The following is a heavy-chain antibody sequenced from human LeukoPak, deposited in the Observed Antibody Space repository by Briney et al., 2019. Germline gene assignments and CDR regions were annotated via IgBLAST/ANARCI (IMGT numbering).Heavy chain of an antibody. J-gene: IGHJ4*02. CDR1: GFTFSSYA. CDR2: ISGSGGST. CDR3: ARGDYGGNPPDY. Sequence: GSLRLSCAASGFTFSSYAMSWVRQAPGKGLEWVSAISGSGGSTYYADSVKGRFTISRDNSKNPLYLQMNSLRAEDTAVYYCARGDYGGNPPDYWGQGTLVTVSS. D-gene: IGHD4-23*01. V-gene: IGHV3-23*01.